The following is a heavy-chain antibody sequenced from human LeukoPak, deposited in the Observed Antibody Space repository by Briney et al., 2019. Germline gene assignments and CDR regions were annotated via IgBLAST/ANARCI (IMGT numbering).Heavy chain of an antibody. D-gene: IGHD2-8*01. V-gene: IGHV3-48*01. Sequence: GGSLRLSCEASGFNFRSFSLNWVRQAPGTGLEWVSYIGSGGGVTHQAEAVKGRFTISRDDAKSSVYLQMHSLRTEDTAVYYCARDLVSQFGDLWGRGTLVTVSS. CDR1: GFNFRSFS. J-gene: IGHJ2*01. CDR2: IGSGGGVT. CDR3: ARDLVSQFGDL.